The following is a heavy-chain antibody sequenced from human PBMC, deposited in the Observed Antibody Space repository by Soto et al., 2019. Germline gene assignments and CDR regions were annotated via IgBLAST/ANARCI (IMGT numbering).Heavy chain of an antibody. Sequence: PSETLSLTCTVSGGSISNSNCYWAWIRQPPGKGLEWIGSIFSGGSTYYNPSLKSRVTISVDTSKNQFSLQLSSVTAADTAVYYCARRRSPDYGNWYFDYWGQGTLVTVSS. V-gene: IGHV4-39*01. CDR3: ARRRSPDYGNWYFDY. CDR2: IFSGGST. D-gene: IGHD4-17*01. CDR1: GGSISNSNCY. J-gene: IGHJ4*02.